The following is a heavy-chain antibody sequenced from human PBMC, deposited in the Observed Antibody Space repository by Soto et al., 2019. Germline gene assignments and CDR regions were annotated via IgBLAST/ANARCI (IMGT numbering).Heavy chain of an antibody. CDR3: ARGDLNTGITIFGVVIINASYYYYGMDV. CDR2: MNPNSGNT. CDR1: GYTFTSYD. V-gene: IGHV1-8*01. D-gene: IGHD3-3*01. Sequence: QVQLVQSGAEVKKPGASVKVSCKASGYTFTSYDINWVRQATGQGLEWMGWMNPNSGNTGYAQKYQGRVTMPRNTFISTAYMELSSLRSENTAVYYCARGDLNTGITIFGVVIINASYYYYGMDVWCQGTTVTV. J-gene: IGHJ6*02.